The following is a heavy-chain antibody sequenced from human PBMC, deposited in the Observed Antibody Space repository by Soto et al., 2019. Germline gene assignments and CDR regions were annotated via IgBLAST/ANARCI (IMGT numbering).Heavy chain of an antibody. J-gene: IGHJ6*02. Sequence: QVQLVQYGAEVKKPGSSVKVSCKAPGGTFSSYAISWVRQAPGQGLEWMGGIIPIFGTAKYAQKFQGRVTITADESTSTGYMERSSLRSEDTAVYYCARSQGGSSSLDIYYYYYYGMDVWGQGTTVTVSS. CDR1: GGTFSSYA. V-gene: IGHV1-69*01. CDR2: IIPIFGTA. CDR3: ARSQGGSSSLDIYYYYYYGMDV. D-gene: IGHD2-15*01.